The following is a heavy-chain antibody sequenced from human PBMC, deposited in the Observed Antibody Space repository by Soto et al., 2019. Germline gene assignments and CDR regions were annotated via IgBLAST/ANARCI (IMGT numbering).Heavy chain of an antibody. CDR2: ISAYNGNT. V-gene: IGHV1-18*01. D-gene: IGHD3-10*01. CDR3: AREGGYYGSGSYVYYYYYMDV. J-gene: IGHJ6*03. CDR1: GYTFTSYG. Sequence: QVPLVQSGAEVKKPRASVKVSCKASGYTFTSYGISWVRQAPGQGLEWMGWISAYNGNTNYAQKLQGRVTMTTDTSTSTAYMELRSLRSDDTAVYYCAREGGYYGSGSYVYYYYYMDVWGKGTTVTVSS.